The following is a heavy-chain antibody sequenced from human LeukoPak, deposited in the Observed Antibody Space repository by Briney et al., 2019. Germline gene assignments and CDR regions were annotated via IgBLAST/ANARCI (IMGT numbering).Heavy chain of an antibody. CDR3: ARDRGGLRYFDWLSWFDP. V-gene: IGHV1-18*01. Sequence: ASVKVSCKASGYTFTSYGISWVRQAPGQGLEWMGWISAYNGITNYAQKLQGRVTMTTDTSTNTAYMELRSLRSDDTAVYYCARDRGGLRYFDWLSWFDPWGQGTLVTVSS. CDR1: GYTFTSYG. D-gene: IGHD3-9*01. J-gene: IGHJ5*02. CDR2: ISAYNGIT.